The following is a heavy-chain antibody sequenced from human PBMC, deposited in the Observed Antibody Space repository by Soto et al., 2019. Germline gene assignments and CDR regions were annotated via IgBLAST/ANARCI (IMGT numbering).Heavy chain of an antibody. D-gene: IGHD6-13*01. CDR2: IYYSGST. CDR1: VFSISSGCYY. J-gene: IGHJ6*02. Sequence: SSTXSLTCTVSVFSISSGCYYWSWIRQHPGKVLEWIGYIYYSGSTYYNPSLKSRVTISVDTSKNQLSLKLSSVTAADTAVYYCARDQKLVHNYYYRMDVWGQGPKVTVS. CDR3: ARDQKLVHNYYYRMDV. V-gene: IGHV4-31*03.